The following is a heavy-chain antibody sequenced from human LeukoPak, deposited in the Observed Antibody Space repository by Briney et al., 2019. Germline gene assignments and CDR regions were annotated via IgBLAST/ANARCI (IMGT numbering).Heavy chain of an antibody. Sequence: ASVKVSCKASGYTFTSYGISWVRQAPGQGLEWMGWISAYNGNTNYAQKLQGRVTMTTDTSTSTAYMELRSLRSDDTAVYYCAREGGDFKYCSSTSCYYFDYWGQGTLVTVSS. V-gene: IGHV1-18*01. CDR1: GYTFTSYG. J-gene: IGHJ4*02. CDR2: ISAYNGNT. D-gene: IGHD2-2*01. CDR3: AREGGDFKYCSSTSCYYFDY.